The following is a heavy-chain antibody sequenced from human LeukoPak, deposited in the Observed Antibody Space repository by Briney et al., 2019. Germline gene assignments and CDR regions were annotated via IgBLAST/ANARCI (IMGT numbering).Heavy chain of an antibody. Sequence: SETLSLTCIVSGGSISSGGYYWSWIRQHPGKGLEWIGYIYYSGSTYYNPSLKSRVTISVDTSKNQFSLKLSSVTAADTAVYYCARGRRGVRQLLNQNYFDYWGQGTLVTVSS. J-gene: IGHJ4*02. CDR2: IYYSGST. D-gene: IGHD5-18*01. V-gene: IGHV4-31*03. CDR3: ARGRRGVRQLLNQNYFDY. CDR1: GGSISSGGYY.